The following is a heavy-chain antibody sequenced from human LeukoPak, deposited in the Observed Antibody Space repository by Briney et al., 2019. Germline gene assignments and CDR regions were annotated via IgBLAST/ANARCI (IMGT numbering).Heavy chain of an antibody. CDR1: GFTFYKYA. Sequence: GGSLRLSCAASGFTFYKYAMSWARPAPGKGLEWVSTISPDGGGTYYSDSVKGRFTISRDNSKNTLSLQMNSLRVEDTAVYYCDAAEYWGQGTLVIASS. CDR2: ISPDGGGT. CDR3: DAAEY. J-gene: IGHJ4*02. V-gene: IGHV3-23*01.